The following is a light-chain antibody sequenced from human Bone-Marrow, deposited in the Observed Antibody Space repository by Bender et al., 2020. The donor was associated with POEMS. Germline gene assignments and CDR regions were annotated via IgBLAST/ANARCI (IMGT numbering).Light chain of an antibody. V-gene: IGLV6-57*02. Sequence: NFMLTQPHSVSESPGKTVTISCTGSSGSIASNYVQWYQQRPGSAPTIVIYEDNQRPSGVPDRFSGSIDSSSNSASLTISGLKTEDEADYYCQSYHSSDRVFGGGTKLTVL. CDR3: QSYHSSDRV. J-gene: IGLJ3*02. CDR2: EDN. CDR1: SGSIASNY.